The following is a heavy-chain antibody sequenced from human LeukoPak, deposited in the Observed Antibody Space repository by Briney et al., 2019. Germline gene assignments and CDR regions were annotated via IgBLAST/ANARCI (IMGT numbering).Heavy chain of an antibody. CDR3: ARHLCKAMVGFDY. J-gene: IGHJ4*02. D-gene: IGHD5-18*01. V-gene: IGHV4-39*01. CDR2: VYYSGST. Sequence: SETVPLTCTVSGGSIRSSSYYWGWIRQPPGKGLEWMGRVYYSGSTYYNPTLQSRVPISVATSKNEFSLKLSCVGGADTGVYYCARHLCKAMVGFDYWGEGTLVTVSS. CDR1: GGSIRSSSYY.